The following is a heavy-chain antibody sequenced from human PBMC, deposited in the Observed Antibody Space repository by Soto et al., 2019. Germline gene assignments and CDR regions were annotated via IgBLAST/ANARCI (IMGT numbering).Heavy chain of an antibody. V-gene: IGHV4-59*01. J-gene: IGHJ2*01. CDR1: GGSISSYY. CDR3: ARCVAAARRYFDL. Sequence: QVQLQESGPGLVKPSETLSLTCTVSGGSISSYYWSWIRQPPGKGLEWIGYIYYSGSTNYNPSLKSRVTISVDTSKNQFSLKLSSVTAADTAVYYCARCVAAARRYFDLWGRGTLVTVSS. D-gene: IGHD6-13*01. CDR2: IYYSGST.